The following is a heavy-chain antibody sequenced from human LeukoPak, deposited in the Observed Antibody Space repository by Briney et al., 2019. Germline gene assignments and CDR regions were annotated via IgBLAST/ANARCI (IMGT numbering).Heavy chain of an antibody. D-gene: IGHD3-22*01. Sequence: GASVKVSCKASGYTFTSYDINWVRQATGQGLEWMGWMNPNSGNTGYAQKFQGRVTMTRDMSTSTVYMELSSLRSEDTAVYYCARDYDSSGYYYSVGYWGQGTLVTVSS. CDR1: GYTFTSYD. CDR3: ARDYDSSGYYYSVGY. J-gene: IGHJ4*02. V-gene: IGHV1-8*02. CDR2: MNPNSGNT.